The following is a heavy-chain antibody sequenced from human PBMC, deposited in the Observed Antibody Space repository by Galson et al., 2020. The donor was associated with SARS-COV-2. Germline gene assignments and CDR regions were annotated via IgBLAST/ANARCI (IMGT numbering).Heavy chain of an antibody. CDR1: GGSISSSSYY. D-gene: IGHD3-10*01. CDR3: ARHPGVLWFGEVFPERFDP. CDR2: IYYSGST. J-gene: IGHJ5*02. Sequence: SETLSLTCTVSGGSISSSSYYWGWIRQPPGKGLEWIGSIYYSGSTYYNPSLKSRVTISVDTSKNQFSLKLSSVTAADTAVYYCARHPGVLWFGEVFPERFDPWGQGTLVTVSS. V-gene: IGHV4-39*01.